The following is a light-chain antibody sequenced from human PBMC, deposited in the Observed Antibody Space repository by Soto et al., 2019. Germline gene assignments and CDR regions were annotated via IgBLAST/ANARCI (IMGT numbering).Light chain of an antibody. Sequence: EIVMTQSPATLSVSPGDRATLSCRASQSVSSNLAWYQQKPGQAPRLLIYGASTRATGIPARFRGSGSGTEFTLTISSLRSEDFAVYYCQQYNNWPPLTFGGGTKVEIK. CDR3: QQYNNWPPLT. J-gene: IGKJ4*01. CDR1: QSVSSN. V-gene: IGKV3-15*01. CDR2: GAS.